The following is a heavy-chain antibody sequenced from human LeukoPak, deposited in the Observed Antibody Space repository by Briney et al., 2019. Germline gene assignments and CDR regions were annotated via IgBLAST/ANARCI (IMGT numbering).Heavy chain of an antibody. Sequence: GGSLRLSCAASGFTFSSYGMHWIRQAPGKGLEWVALISSDGSNKYYSDSVKGRFTISRDNSKSTLYLQMNSLRAEDTAVYYCVRGTRRGAITMVRGVIGKSYYFDSWGQGTLVTVSS. V-gene: IGHV3-30*03. D-gene: IGHD3-10*01. J-gene: IGHJ4*02. CDR2: ISSDGSNK. CDR1: GFTFSSYG. CDR3: VRGTRRGAITMVRGVIGKSYYFDS.